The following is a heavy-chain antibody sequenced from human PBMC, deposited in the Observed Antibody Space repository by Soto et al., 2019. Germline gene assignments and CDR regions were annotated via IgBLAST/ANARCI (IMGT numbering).Heavy chain of an antibody. CDR3: ASYGSGSYYNGYYFDY. D-gene: IGHD3-10*01. J-gene: IGHJ4*02. CDR1: GGSFSAYY. Sequence: PSETLSLTCAVYGGSFSAYYWTWIRQSPGKGLEWIGEIHHSGGPKYNPSLKSRVTISADTSKNQFSLELSSVTAADTAVYYRASYGSGSYYNGYYFDYWGQGTLVTVS. CDR2: IHHSGGP. V-gene: IGHV4-34*01.